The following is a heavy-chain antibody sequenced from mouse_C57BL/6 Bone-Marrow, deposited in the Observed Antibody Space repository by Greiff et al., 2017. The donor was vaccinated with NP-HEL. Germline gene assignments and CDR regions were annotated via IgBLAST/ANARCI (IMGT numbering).Heavy chain of an antibody. Sequence: EVQLVESGAELVRPGASVKLSCTASGFNIKDDYMHWVKQRPERGLEWIGWIDPENGDTEYASKFQGKATITADTSSNTAYLQLSSLTSEDTAVYYCTRIWPIYDGSSYWGQGTLVTVSA. V-gene: IGHV14-4*01. CDR3: TRIWPIYDGSSY. CDR1: GFNIKDDY. D-gene: IGHD2-3*01. J-gene: IGHJ3*01. CDR2: IDPENGDT.